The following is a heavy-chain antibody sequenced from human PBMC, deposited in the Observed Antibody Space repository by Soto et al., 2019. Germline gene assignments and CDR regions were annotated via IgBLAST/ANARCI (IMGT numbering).Heavy chain of an antibody. V-gene: IGHV6-1*01. D-gene: IGHD2-15*01. CDR3: ARGRWSTFDY. J-gene: IGHJ4*02. CDR2: TYYRSKWYN. Sequence: QVQLQQSGPGLVKPSQTLSLTCAVSGDSVSSNNIAWNWLRQSPWRGLEWLGRTYYRSKWYNEYAVSVRSLITINLDTSKNQFSLQLNSVTPEDTAVYYWARGRWSTFDYWGQGAQVTVSS. CDR1: GDSVSSNNIA.